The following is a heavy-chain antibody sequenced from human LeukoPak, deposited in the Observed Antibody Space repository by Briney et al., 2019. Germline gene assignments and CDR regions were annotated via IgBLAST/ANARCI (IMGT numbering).Heavy chain of an antibody. Sequence: SETLSLTCTVSGGSISSSSYYWGWIRQPPGKGLEWIGSIYYSGSTYYNPSLKSRVTISVDTSKNQFSLKLSSVTAADTAVYYCARGTTGDYFDYWGQGTLVTVSS. D-gene: IGHD1-7*01. CDR2: IYYSGST. V-gene: IGHV4-39*01. CDR1: GGSISSSSYY. CDR3: ARGTTGDYFDY. J-gene: IGHJ4*02.